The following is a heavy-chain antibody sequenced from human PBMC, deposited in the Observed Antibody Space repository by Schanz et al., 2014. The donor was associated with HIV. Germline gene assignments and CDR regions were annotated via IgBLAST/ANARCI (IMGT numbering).Heavy chain of an antibody. CDR1: GYTFTDYF. CDR2: IKPNSGGT. Sequence: QVQLVQSGAAVKKPEASVKVSCKASGYTFTDYFIHWVRQAPGQGLEWMGWIKPNSGGTKYAQKFLGRVTLTRDTSISTAYMELTRLRSDDTAVYYCAKSRFQLHWLDLWGQGTLVTVSS. CDR3: AKSRFQLHWLDL. V-gene: IGHV1-2*02. D-gene: IGHD2-2*01. J-gene: IGHJ5*02.